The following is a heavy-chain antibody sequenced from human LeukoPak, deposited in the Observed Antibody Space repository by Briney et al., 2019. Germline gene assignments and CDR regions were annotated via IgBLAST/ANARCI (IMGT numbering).Heavy chain of an antibody. CDR2: IYASGSN. Sequence: PSQTLSLTCTVSGGSISSGSYYWSWNRQPAGKGLEGFVCIYASGSNNYTPYLRRPITISVDTSKNQFSLKLSCVPAADTAVYYCARDREGLIDAPVGATSYYYMDVLGKGTTVTVSS. CDR3: ARDREGLIDAPVGATSYYYMDV. D-gene: IGHD1-26*01. CDR1: GGSISSGSYY. J-gene: IGHJ6*03. V-gene: IGHV4-61*02.